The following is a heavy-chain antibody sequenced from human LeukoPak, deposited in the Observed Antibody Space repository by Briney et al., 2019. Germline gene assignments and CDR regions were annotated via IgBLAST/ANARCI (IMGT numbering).Heavy chain of an antibody. CDR1: GFTFSIYW. D-gene: IGHD3-9*01. CDR2: IKPDGSEK. V-gene: IGHV3-7*01. CDR3: ARSHPDWYFDY. J-gene: IGHJ4*02. Sequence: GGSLRLSCAASGFTFSIYWMSWVRQAPGKGLEWVANIKPDGSEKYYVDSVKGRFTNSRENDKHSLYLQMNSLRAEHTAVYYCARSHPDWYFDYWGQGPLVPVSS.